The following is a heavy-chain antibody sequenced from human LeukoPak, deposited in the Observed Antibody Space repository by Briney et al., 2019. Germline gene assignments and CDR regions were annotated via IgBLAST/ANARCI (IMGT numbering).Heavy chain of an antibody. V-gene: IGHV3-21*04. CDR3: AKDRALHQFDY. CDR1: GFTFSSYS. Sequence: GGSLRLSCAASGFTFSSYSMNWVRQAPGKGLEWVSSISSGSSYIYYADSVKGRFTISRDNSKNTLFLQMNSLRAEDTAIYYCAKDRALHQFDYWGQGTLVTVSS. CDR2: ISSGSSYI. J-gene: IGHJ4*02.